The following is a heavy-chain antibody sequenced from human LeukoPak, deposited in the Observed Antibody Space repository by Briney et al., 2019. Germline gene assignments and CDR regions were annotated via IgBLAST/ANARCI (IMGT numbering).Heavy chain of an antibody. Sequence: ESGPSLAKPRQPLTLTCTFPEMSLGTTGEDVSWVRQPSGMALERLARIGWDDDKFYSPSLKTRLTISNDTYTNQVVLTMSNMDPADTATDYCTRCLGRVRECIIAVWGRGTRVTVSS. J-gene: IGHJ4*02. D-gene: IGHD3-10*01. CDR2: IGWDDDK. V-gene: IGHV2-70*04. CDR3: TRCLGRVRECIIAV. CDR1: EMSLGTTGED.